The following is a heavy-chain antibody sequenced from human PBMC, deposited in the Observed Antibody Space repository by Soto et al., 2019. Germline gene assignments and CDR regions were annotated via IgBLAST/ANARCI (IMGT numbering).Heavy chain of an antibody. D-gene: IGHD1-26*01. Sequence: QVQLVQSGAEVKKPGSSVKVSCKASGGTFSSYAISWVRQAPGQGLEWMGGIIPIFGTANYAQKFQGRVTITADESNGTGYIELSSLRSEDTAVNYCARSLEWEWSGKFDYWGQGTLVTVSS. V-gene: IGHV1-69*01. CDR3: ARSLEWEWSGKFDY. CDR2: IIPIFGTA. CDR1: GGTFSSYA. J-gene: IGHJ4*02.